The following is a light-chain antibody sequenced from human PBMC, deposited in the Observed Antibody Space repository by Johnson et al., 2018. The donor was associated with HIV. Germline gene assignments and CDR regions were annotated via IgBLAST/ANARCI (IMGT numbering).Light chain of an antibody. V-gene: IGLV1-51*01. CDR3: ATWERSLSAGGGHYV. Sequence: LTQPPSVSAAPGQKVTISCSGSISNIGNNYVSWYQQLPGTAPKLLIYDNNKRPSGIPDRFSGSKSGTSATLGITGLRTGDEADYYCATWERSLSAGGGHYVCGTGTKVTVL. J-gene: IGLJ1*01. CDR1: ISNIGNNY. CDR2: DNN.